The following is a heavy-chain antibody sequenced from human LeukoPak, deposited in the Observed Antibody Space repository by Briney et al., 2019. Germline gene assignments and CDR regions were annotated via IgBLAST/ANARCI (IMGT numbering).Heavy chain of an antibody. Sequence: SETLSLTCTVSGGSISSSSYYWGWIRQPPGKGLEWIGSIYYSGSTYYNPSLKSRVTISVDTSKNQFSLKLSSVTAADTSVYYCARRPRNSGSCDGPPGLDYWGQGTLVTVSS. J-gene: IGHJ4*02. D-gene: IGHD1-26*01. CDR1: GGSISSSSYY. V-gene: IGHV4-39*07. CDR2: IYYSGST. CDR3: ARRPRNSGSCDGPPGLDY.